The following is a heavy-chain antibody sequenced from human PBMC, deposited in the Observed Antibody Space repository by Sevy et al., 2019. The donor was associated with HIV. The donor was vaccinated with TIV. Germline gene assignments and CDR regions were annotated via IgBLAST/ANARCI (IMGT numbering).Heavy chain of an antibody. D-gene: IGHD4-17*01. CDR1: GFTFSSYE. J-gene: IGHJ4*02. CDR3: ARDLPPSATTVAHFDY. Sequence: GGSLRLSCAASGFTFSSYEMNWVRQAPGKGLEWVSYITNSGSAEYYSDSVRGRFTISRDNTKNSLYLQMNSLRADDTALYYCARDLPPSATTVAHFDYWGRGTLVTVSS. CDR2: ITNSGSAE. V-gene: IGHV3-48*03.